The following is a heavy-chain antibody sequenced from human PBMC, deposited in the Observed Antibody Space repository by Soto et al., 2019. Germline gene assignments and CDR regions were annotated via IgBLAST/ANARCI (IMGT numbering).Heavy chain of an antibody. CDR2: ISAYNGNT. V-gene: IGHV1-18*01. CDR3: ARDRFPYYYDSSGYFDY. D-gene: IGHD3-22*01. CDR1: GYTFTSYG. J-gene: IGHJ4*02. Sequence: QVQLVQSGAEVKKPGASVKVSLKASGYTFTSYGISWVRQAPGQGLEWMAWISAYNGNTNYAQKLQGRVTMTTDTSTSTAYKELRSLRSDDTAVYYCARDRFPYYYDSSGYFDYWGQGTLVTVS.